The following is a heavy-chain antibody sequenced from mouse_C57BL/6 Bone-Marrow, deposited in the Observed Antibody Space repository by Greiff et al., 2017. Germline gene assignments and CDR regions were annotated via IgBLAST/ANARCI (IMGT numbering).Heavy chain of an antibody. V-gene: IGHV1-74*01. CDR2: IHPSDSDT. D-gene: IGHD2-3*01. CDR1: GYTFTSYW. Sequence: QVQLKQPGAELVKPGASVKVSCKASGYTFTSYWMHWVKQRPGQGLEWIGRIHPSDSDTNYNQKFKGKATLTVDKSSSTAYMQLSSLTSEDSAVYYCALFPRWLLLYWYFDVWGTGTTVTVSS. J-gene: IGHJ1*03. CDR3: ALFPRWLLLYWYFDV.